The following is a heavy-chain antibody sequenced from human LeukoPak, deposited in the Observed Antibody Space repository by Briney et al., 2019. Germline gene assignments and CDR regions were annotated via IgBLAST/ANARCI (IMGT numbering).Heavy chain of an antibody. CDR2: IYSDGTT. CDR3: ARSEMSRGLYS. J-gene: IGHJ4*02. Sequence: GGSLRLSCAASGFTVSSNYMSWVRQAPGKGLEWVSVIYSDGTTYYADSVKGRFTISRDNSENTLYLQMNSLRAEDTAVYYCARSEMSRGLYSWGQGTLVSVSS. D-gene: IGHD5-24*01. V-gene: IGHV3-53*01. CDR1: GFTVSSNY.